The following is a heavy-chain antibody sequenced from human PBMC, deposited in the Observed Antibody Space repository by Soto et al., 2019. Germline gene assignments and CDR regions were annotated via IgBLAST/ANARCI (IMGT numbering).Heavy chain of an antibody. CDR1: GFTFSSYA. D-gene: IGHD5-12*01. J-gene: IGHJ6*03. V-gene: IGHV3-64*01. CDR3: ARDGYSGYDSSSYSYMDA. Sequence: PGGSLRLSCAASGFTFSSYAMHWVRQAPGKGLEYVSAISSNGGSTYYANSVKGRFTISRDNSKNTLYLQMGSLRAEDMAVYYCARDGYSGYDSSSYSYMDACGKG. CDR2: ISSNGGST.